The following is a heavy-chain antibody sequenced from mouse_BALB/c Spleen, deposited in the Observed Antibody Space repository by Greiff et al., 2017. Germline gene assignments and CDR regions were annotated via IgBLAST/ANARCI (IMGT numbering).Heavy chain of an antibody. CDR2: ISYDGSN. D-gene: IGHD2-4*01. Sequence: DVQLQESGPGLVKPSQSLSLTCSVTGYSITSGYYWNWIRQFPGNKLEWMGYISYDGSNNYNPSLKNRISITRDTSKNQFFLKLNSVTTEDTATYYCARYDYLFAYWGQGTLVTVSA. CDR1: GYSITSGYY. CDR3: ARYDYLFAY. V-gene: IGHV3-6*02. J-gene: IGHJ3*01.